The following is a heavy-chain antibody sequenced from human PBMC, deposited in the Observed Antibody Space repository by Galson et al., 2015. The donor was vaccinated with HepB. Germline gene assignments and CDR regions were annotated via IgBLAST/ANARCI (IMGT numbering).Heavy chain of an antibody. CDR1: GFTFSSYA. CDR2: ISSNGGST. J-gene: IGHJ5*02. CDR3: VKDPVAGTWWFDP. D-gene: IGHD6-19*01. Sequence: SLRLSCAASGFTFSSYAMHWVRQAPGKGLEYVSAISSNGGSTYYADSVKGRFTISRDNSKNTLYLQMSSLRAEDTAVYYCVKDPVAGTWWFDPWGQGTLVTVSS. V-gene: IGHV3-64D*06.